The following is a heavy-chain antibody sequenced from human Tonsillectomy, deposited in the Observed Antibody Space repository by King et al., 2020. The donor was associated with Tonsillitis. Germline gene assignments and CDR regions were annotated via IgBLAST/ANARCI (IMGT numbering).Heavy chain of an antibody. J-gene: IGHJ4*02. Sequence: VQLVQSGAEVKKPGSSVKVSCKASGGTFSSYAISWVRQAPGQGLEWMGRIIPILGIANYAQKFQGRVTITADKSTSTAYMELSSLRSEDTAVYYCARSEYYDSSGYYYVEGDWGQETMVTVSS. CDR2: IIPILGIA. V-gene: IGHV1-69*09. CDR3: ARSEYYDSSGYYYVEGD. CDR1: GGTFSSYA. D-gene: IGHD3-22*01.